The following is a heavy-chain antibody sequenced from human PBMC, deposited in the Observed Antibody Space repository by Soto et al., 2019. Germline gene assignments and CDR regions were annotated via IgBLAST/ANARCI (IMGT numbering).Heavy chain of an antibody. V-gene: IGHV3-23*01. J-gene: IGHJ5*02. CDR3: AKDREPTNFQTPFGP. CDR2: VSVGGATT. D-gene: IGHD2-8*01. CDR1: GFTFNSFG. Sequence: PGGSLRLSCVASGFTFNSFGMSWVRQAPGKGLGWVSVVSVGGATTFYADSVKGRFTISRDNSMRTVYLQMNSLRVEDTAIYYCAKDREPTNFQTPFGPWGQGTLVTVSS.